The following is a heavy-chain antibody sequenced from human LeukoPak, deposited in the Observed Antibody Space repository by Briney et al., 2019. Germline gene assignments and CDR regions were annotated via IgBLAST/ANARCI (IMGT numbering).Heavy chain of an antibody. V-gene: IGHV1-69*13. D-gene: IGHD3-22*01. Sequence: SVKVSCKASGYTFTSYGISWVRQAPGQGLEWMGGIIPVFETTSYAQKFQGRVTLTADESTSTVYMELSSLRSDDTAVYYCARERMRVTMVEVEDAFDIWGQGTMLTVSS. CDR1: GYTFTSYG. CDR3: ARERMRVTMVEVEDAFDI. CDR2: IIPVFETT. J-gene: IGHJ3*02.